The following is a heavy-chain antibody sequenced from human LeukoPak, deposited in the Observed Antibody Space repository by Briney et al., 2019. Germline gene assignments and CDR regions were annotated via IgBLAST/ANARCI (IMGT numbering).Heavy chain of an antibody. V-gene: IGHV3-23*01. CDR1: GFTFSTYA. D-gene: IGHD6-13*01. J-gene: IGHJ4*02. CDR3: AKALEQETVIALDS. Sequence: GGSLILSCAASGFTFSTYAMSWVGQAPGKGLEWVSAISGSGGSTYYADSVKGRFTISRDNSKNALYLQMNSLRAEDTSIYFCAKALEQETVIALDSWGQGTLVTVSS. CDR2: ISGSGGST.